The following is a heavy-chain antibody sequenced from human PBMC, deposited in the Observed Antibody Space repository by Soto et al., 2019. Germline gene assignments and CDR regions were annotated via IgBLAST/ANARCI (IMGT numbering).Heavy chain of an antibody. CDR3: AKNNMGYYLDY. CDR1: GFTFSNYA. CDR2: ISGSGGTT. J-gene: IGHJ4*02. Sequence: EVQVLESGGALVQPGGFLRLSCAASGFTFSNYAMSWVRQAPGKGLEWVSSISGSGGTTYYADSVKGRLTLSRDNSKNTLYLQMNSLGVEDTAVYYCAKNNMGYYLDYWGQGTLVTVSS. D-gene: IGHD3-10*01. V-gene: IGHV3-23*01.